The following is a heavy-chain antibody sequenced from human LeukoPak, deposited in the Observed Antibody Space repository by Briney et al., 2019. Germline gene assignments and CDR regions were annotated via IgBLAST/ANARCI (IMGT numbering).Heavy chain of an antibody. CDR2: IIPIFGTA. Sequence: GASVKVSCKASGGTFSSYAISWVRQAPGQGLEWMGGIIPIFGTANYAQKFQGRVTITADESTSTAYMELSSLRSEDTAVYYCARTRLEWLQFDYWGQGTLVTVSS. CDR3: ARTRLEWLQFDY. J-gene: IGHJ4*02. CDR1: GGTFSSYA. D-gene: IGHD3-3*01. V-gene: IGHV1-69*13.